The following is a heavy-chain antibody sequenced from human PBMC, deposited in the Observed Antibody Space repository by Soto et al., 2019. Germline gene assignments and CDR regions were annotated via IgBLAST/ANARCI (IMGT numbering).Heavy chain of an antibody. V-gene: IGHV4-30-4*01. Sequence: QVQLQESGPGLVKPSQTLSLTCTVSGGSISSGDYYWSWIRQPPGKGLEWIGYIYYSGSTYYNPSLKSRVTISVDTSKNQFSLKLSSVTAADTAVYYCARGGFRAAAGRDMYNWFDPWGQGTLVTVSS. CDR1: GGSISSGDYY. CDR2: IYYSGST. CDR3: ARGGFRAAAGRDMYNWFDP. J-gene: IGHJ5*02. D-gene: IGHD6-13*01.